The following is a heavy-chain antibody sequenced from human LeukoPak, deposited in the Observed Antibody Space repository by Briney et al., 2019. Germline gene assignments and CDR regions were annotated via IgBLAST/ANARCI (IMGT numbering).Heavy chain of an antibody. CDR3: ARDTRMDV. CDR1: GVTFSSYG. CDR2: ISGSGGTT. Sequence: GGSLRLSCAASGVTFSSYGMSWVRQRQGKGMEWVSSISGSGGTTSYEDPVNGSPTTSRNNSKHPLYLQMHSLTAEDTAVYYCARDTRMDVWGQGTTVTVSS. V-gene: IGHV3-23*01. J-gene: IGHJ6*02.